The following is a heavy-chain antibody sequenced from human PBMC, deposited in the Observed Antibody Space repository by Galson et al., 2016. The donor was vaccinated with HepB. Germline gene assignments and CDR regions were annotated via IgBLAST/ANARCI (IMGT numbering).Heavy chain of an antibody. Sequence: VKPTQTLTLTCTVSGFSLSDARMGVSWIRQPPGKALEWLAQVFSNDDKSYSTSLKSRLTISKDTSKSQVVLTMTNVDPVDTATYYCARTGGFDADYFAYWGQGTLVTVSS. J-gene: IGHJ4*02. D-gene: IGHD3-16*01. CDR3: ARTGGFDADYFAY. CDR2: VFSNDDK. CDR1: GFSLSDARMG. V-gene: IGHV2-26*01.